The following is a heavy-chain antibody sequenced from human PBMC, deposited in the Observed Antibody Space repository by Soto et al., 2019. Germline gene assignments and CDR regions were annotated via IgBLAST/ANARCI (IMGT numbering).Heavy chain of an antibody. CDR2: IKQDGSEK. V-gene: IGHV3-7*01. D-gene: IGHD3-9*01. Sequence: EVQLVESGGGLVQPGGSLRLSCAASGFTFSSYWMSWVRQAPGKGLEWVANIKQDGSEKYYVDSVKCRFTISRDNAKNSLYLQMNSLRAEDTAVYYCARVTYYDILTGYYFDYWGQGTLVTVSS. CDR3: ARVTYYDILTGYYFDY. CDR1: GFTFSSYW. J-gene: IGHJ4*02.